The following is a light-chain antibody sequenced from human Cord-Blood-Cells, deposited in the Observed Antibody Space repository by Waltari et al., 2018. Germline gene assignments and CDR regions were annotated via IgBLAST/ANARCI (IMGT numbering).Light chain of an antibody. J-gene: IGLJ1*01. CDR3: SSYTSSSTLYV. CDR2: DVS. Sequence: QSALTQPASVSGSPGQSITISCTGTTSDVGGYNSVSWYQQHPGKAPKLRIYDVSNRPSGVSNRFSVSKSGNTASRTISGLQAEDEADYYCSSYTSSSTLYVFGTGTKVTVL. CDR1: TSDVGGYNS. V-gene: IGLV2-14*01.